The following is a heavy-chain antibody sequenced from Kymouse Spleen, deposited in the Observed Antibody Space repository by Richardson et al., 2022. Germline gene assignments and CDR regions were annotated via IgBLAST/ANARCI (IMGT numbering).Heavy chain of an antibody. CDR2: IYYSGST. CDR1: GGSISSSSYY. Sequence: QLQLQESGPGLVKPSETLSLTCTVSGGSISSSSYYWGWIRQPPGKGLEWIGSIYYSGSTYYNPSLKSRVTISVDTSKNQFSLKLSSVTAADTAVYYCARRITMVRGAFDYWGQGTLVTVSS. D-gene: IGHD3-10*01. J-gene: IGHJ4*02. CDR3: ARRITMVRGAFDY. V-gene: IGHV4-39*01.